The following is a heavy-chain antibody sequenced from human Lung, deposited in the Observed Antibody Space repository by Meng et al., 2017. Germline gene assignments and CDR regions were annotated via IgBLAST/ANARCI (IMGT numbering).Heavy chain of an antibody. Sequence: VELVGSGGVLVQPGGSLRLPVAASGFTFSTHWMHWVRQAPGKGLEWVSRITGDGSSTIYADSVQGRFTMSRDNAKNTLSLQMNSLRAEDTAVYYCARGGVTTDDWGQGTLVTVSS. J-gene: IGHJ4*02. V-gene: IGHV3-74*01. CDR1: GFTFSTHW. D-gene: IGHD4-17*01. CDR2: ITGDGSST. CDR3: ARGGVTTDD.